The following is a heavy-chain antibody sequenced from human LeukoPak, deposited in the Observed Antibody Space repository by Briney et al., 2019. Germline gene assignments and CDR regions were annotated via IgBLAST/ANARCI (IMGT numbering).Heavy chain of an antibody. Sequence: GGSLRLSCAASGFTFSSYSMNWVRQAPGKGLGWISYISSSSSTIYYADSVKGRFTISRDNAKNSLYLQMNSLRDEDTAVYYCARDGIWDYWYGMDVWGQGTTVTVSS. CDR2: ISSSSSTI. J-gene: IGHJ6*02. CDR3: ARDGIWDYWYGMDV. CDR1: GFTFSSYS. D-gene: IGHD1-14*01. V-gene: IGHV3-48*02.